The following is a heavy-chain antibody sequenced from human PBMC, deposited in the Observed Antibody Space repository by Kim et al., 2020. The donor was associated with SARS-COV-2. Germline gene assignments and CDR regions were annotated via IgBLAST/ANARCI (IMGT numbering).Heavy chain of an antibody. CDR2: ISYDGSNK. Sequence: GGSLRLSCAASGFTFSSYAMHWVRQAPGKGLEWVAVISYDGSNKYYADSVKGRFTISRDNSKNTLYLQMNSLRAEDTAVYYCAVGEGIRGLEDYFDYWG. D-gene: IGHD2-21*01. J-gene: IGHJ4*01. CDR3: AVGEGIRGLEDYFDY. V-gene: IGHV3-30*04. CDR1: GFTFSSYA.